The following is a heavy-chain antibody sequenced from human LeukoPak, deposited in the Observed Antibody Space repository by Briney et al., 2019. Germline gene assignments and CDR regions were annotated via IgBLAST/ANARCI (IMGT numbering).Heavy chain of an antibody. CDR2: ISSSSSSI. D-gene: IGHD3-22*01. CDR1: GFIFSSYS. J-gene: IGHJ4*02. V-gene: IGHV3-48*04. CDR3: ARGRYYDSRGYQADY. Sequence: GGSLRLSCTASGFIFSSYSLNWVRQAPGKGLEWVSYISSSSSSIYYADSVKGRFTISRDNAENSLFLQMNRLSAEDTAVYYCARGRYYDSRGYQADYWGQGTLVTVSS.